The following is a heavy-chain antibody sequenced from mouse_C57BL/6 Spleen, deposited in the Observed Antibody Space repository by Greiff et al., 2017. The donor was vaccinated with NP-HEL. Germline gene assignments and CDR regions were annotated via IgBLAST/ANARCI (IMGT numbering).Heavy chain of an antibody. CDR1: GYTFTDYE. Sequence: VKLQESGAELVRPGASVTLSCKASGYTFTDYEMHWVKQTPVHGLEWIGAIDPETGGTAYNQKFKGKAILTADKSSSTAYMELRSLTSEDSAVYYCTRGGNDDDYFDYWGQGTTLTVSS. CDR2: IDPETGGT. CDR3: TRGGNDDDYFDY. V-gene: IGHV1-15*01. J-gene: IGHJ2*01. D-gene: IGHD2-2*01.